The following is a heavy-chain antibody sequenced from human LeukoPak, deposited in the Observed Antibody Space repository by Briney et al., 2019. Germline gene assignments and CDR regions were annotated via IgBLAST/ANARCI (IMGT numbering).Heavy chain of an antibody. V-gene: IGHV1-2*02. CDR1: GYTFTGYY. CDR3: ARFAPSGSWYVGRGRWFDP. J-gene: IGHJ5*02. Sequence: ASVKVSCKASGYTFTGYYMHWVRQAPGQGLEWMGWINPNSGGTNDAQKFQGRVTMTRDTSISTAYMELSRLRSDDTAVYYCARFAPSGSWYVGRGRWFDPWGQGTLVTVSS. D-gene: IGHD6-13*01. CDR2: INPNSGGT.